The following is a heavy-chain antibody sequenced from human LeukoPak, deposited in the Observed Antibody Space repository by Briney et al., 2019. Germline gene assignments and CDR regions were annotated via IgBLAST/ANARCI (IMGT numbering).Heavy chain of an antibody. J-gene: IGHJ2*01. CDR1: GFMFRRYG. CDR3: TRDILSGLTKYFDV. D-gene: IGHD5/OR15-5a*01. V-gene: IGHV3-30*02. Sequence: GGSLRLSCAASGFMFRRYGMHWVRQAPGRGLEWVAYIRFDGTTQDHAESVKGRFVISRDNSKSILFLQMNYLGPEDTAFYYCTRDILSGLTKYFDVWGRGALVSVSS. CDR2: IRFDGTTQ.